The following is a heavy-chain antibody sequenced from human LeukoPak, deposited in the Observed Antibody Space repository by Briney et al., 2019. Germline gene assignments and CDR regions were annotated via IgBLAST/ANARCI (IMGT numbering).Heavy chain of an antibody. D-gene: IGHD1-26*01. CDR3: ARDKIVGATHFDS. J-gene: IGHJ4*02. V-gene: IGHV3-7*01. CDR1: GFTFSSYW. Sequence: PGGSLRLSCAASGFTFSSYWMSWVRQAPGKGLEWVASMRQDGGEIYYVDSVKGRFTISRDNAKNSLHLEMNSLSAEDTAVYYCARDKIVGATHFDSWGQGTLVTV. CDR2: MRQDGGEI.